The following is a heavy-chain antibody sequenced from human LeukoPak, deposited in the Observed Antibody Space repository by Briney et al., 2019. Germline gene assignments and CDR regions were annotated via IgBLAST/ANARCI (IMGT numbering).Heavy chain of an antibody. J-gene: IGHJ4*02. CDR3: AKAPVTSCRGAYCYPFDS. CDR1: GFTLSTYA. CDR2: TSSSDAGT. V-gene: IGHV3-23*01. Sequence: GGSLRLSCAASGFTLSTYAMSWVRQAPGKGLEWVAATSSSDAGTYHADSVRGRFTISRDNSKNTLYLQMNSLRAEDAAVYFCAKAPVTSCRGAYCYPFDSWGQGTLVTVSS. D-gene: IGHD2-21*01.